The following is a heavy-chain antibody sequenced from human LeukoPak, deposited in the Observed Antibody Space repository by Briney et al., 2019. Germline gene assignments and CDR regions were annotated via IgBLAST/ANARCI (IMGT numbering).Heavy chain of an antibody. V-gene: IGHV4-39*07. D-gene: IGHD1-26*01. J-gene: IGHJ4*02. CDR2: IYYSGST. CDR1: GGSISSSSYY. Sequence: PSETLSLTCTVSGGSISSSSYYWGWIRQPPGKGLEWIGSIYYSGSTYYNPSLKSRVTISVDTSKNQFSLKLSSVTAADTAVYYCARLRWEPYSPDYWGRGTLVTVSS. CDR3: ARLRWEPYSPDY.